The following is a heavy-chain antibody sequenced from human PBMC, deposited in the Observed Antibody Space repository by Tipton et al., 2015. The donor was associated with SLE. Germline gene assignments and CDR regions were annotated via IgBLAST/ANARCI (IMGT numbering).Heavy chain of an antibody. V-gene: IGHV4-39*07. CDR3: ARTAGRSVKLWYFDL. D-gene: IGHD5-18*01. CDR1: GGSVSSSGYY. J-gene: IGHJ2*01. Sequence: TLSLTCTVSGGSVSSSGYYWAWIRQPPGKGLEWIANVYYTGSTYYNPSLKSRVTISVDTSKNQFSLKLSSVTDVDTAVYYCARTAGRSVKLWYFDLWGRGTLVTVSS. CDR2: VYYTGST.